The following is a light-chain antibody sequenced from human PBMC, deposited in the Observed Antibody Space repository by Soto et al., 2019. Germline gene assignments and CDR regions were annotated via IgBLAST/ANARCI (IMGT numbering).Light chain of an antibody. CDR3: SSYTSSSTYVV. CDR2: DVS. J-gene: IGLJ2*01. CDR1: SSDVGGYNY. V-gene: IGLV2-14*01. Sequence: QSALTQPASVSGSPGQSITISCTGTSSDVGGYNYVSWYQQHPGKAPKLMIYDVSXRPSGXXNRXSGSKSGNTASLTISGLQAEDEADYYCSSYTSSSTYVVFGGGTKLTVL.